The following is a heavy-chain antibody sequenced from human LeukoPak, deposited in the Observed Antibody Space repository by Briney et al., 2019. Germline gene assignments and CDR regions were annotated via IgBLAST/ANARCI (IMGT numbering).Heavy chain of an antibody. J-gene: IGHJ4*02. Sequence: GGSLRLSCAASGFTFSSYWTSWVRQAPGKGLEWVANIKQDGSEKYYVDSVKGRFTISRDNAKNSLYLQMNSLRAEDTAVYYCAREDTAMVTDYWGQGTLVTVSS. V-gene: IGHV3-7*01. CDR1: GFTFSSYW. CDR2: IKQDGSEK. D-gene: IGHD5-18*01. CDR3: AREDTAMVTDY.